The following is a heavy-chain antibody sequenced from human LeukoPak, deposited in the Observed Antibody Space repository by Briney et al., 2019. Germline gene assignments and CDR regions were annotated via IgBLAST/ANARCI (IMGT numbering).Heavy chain of an antibody. D-gene: IGHD3-10*01. V-gene: IGHV4-39*01. CDR2: IYYGGST. CDR1: GGSISSSSYY. CDR3: ARRPTMGAAFDY. Sequence: SETLSLTCTVSGGSISSSSYYWGWIRQPPGKGLEWIGSIYYGGSTYYNPSLKSRVTVSIDTSKNQFSLKLSSVTAADTAVYYCARRPTMGAAFDYWGQGTLVTVSS. J-gene: IGHJ4*02.